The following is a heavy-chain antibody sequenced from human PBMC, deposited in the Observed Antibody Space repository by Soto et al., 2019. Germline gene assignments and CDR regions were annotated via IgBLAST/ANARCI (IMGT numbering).Heavy chain of an antibody. V-gene: IGHV3-21*01. D-gene: IGHD3-3*02. J-gene: IGHJ6*02. Sequence: GGSLRLSCAASGFTFSSYWMSWVRQAPGKGLEWVASITSSGSYVYYADSVKGRFSASRDNAKNSLSLQMDSLRPDDTAIYFCVKDEGIEAMDVWGQGTTVTVSS. CDR3: VKDEGIEAMDV. CDR2: ITSSGSYV. CDR1: GFTFSSYW.